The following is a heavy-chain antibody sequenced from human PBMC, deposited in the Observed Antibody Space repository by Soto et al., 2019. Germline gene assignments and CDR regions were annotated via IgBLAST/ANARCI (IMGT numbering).Heavy chain of an antibody. D-gene: IGHD2-21*01. CDR2: IYYSGST. CDR1: GGSISSSNYY. V-gene: IGHV4-39*01. Sequence: PSETLSLTCTVSGGSISSSNYYWGWIRQPPGKGLEWIGSIYYSGSTYYNPSLKSRVTISVDTSKNQFSLKLSSVTAADTAVYYCARLFGDYNYYYGLDVWGQGTTVTSP. CDR3: ARLFGDYNYYYGLDV. J-gene: IGHJ6*02.